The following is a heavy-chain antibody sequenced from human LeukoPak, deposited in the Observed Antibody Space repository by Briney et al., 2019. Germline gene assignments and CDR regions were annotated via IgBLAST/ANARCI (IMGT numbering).Heavy chain of an antibody. CDR1: GFTFSSYA. Sequence: GGSLRLSCAASGFTFSSYAMNWVRQAPGKGLEWVSSISSSSSYIHYADSVRGRFTISRDNAKNSLYLQMNSLRAEDTAVYYCARATYYDILTNYYYGLDVWGKGTTVTVSS. J-gene: IGHJ6*04. CDR3: ARATYYDILTNYYYGLDV. CDR2: ISSSSSYI. D-gene: IGHD3-9*01. V-gene: IGHV3-21*01.